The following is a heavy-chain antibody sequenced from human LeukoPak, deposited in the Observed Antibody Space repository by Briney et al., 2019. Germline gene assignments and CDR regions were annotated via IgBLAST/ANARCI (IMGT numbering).Heavy chain of an antibody. CDR3: AKTGIDYVWGSFRSQYDY. V-gene: IGHV3-7*01. D-gene: IGHD3-16*02. CDR1: GFTFSSYW. Sequence: GGSLRLSCAASGFTFSSYWMSWVRQAPGRGLEWVANIKQDGSEINYVDSVKGRFTISRDNAENSLYLQMNSLRVEDTAIYYCAKTGIDYVWGSFRSQYDYWGQGTLVTVSS. J-gene: IGHJ4*02. CDR2: IKQDGSEI.